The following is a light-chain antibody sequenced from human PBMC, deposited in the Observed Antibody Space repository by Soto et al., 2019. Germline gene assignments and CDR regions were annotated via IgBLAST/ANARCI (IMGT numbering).Light chain of an antibody. V-gene: IGLV1-40*01. CDR2: ANS. Sequence: QSVLAQPPSVSGAPGQRVTISCTGTSSNIGAGYDVHWYQHLPGTAPNLVIYANSNRPLGVPDRFSGSESGASASLVITGLQAEDEADYYCQSYDSTVSGYVFGTGTKVTVL. J-gene: IGLJ1*01. CDR1: SSNIGAGYD. CDR3: QSYDSTVSGYV.